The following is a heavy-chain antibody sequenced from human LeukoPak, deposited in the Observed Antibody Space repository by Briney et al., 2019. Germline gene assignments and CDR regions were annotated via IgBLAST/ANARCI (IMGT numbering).Heavy chain of an antibody. V-gene: IGHV1-18*01. CDR3: ARDYDILTGYYNLFDY. D-gene: IGHD3-9*01. CDR2: ISAYNGNT. CDR1: GYTFTSYG. Sequence: GASVKVSCKASGYTFTSYGISWVRQAPGQGLEWMGWISAYNGNTNYAQKLQGRVTMTTDTSTSTAYMELRSLRSDDTAVYYCARDYDILTGYYNLFDYWGQGTLVTVSS. J-gene: IGHJ4*02.